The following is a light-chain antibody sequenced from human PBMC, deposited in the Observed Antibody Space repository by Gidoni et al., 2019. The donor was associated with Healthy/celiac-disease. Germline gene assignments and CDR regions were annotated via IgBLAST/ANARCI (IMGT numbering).Light chain of an antibody. V-gene: IGKV3-20*01. Sequence: IVLTQSPGTLSLSPGERATLSCRASQSVSSSYLAWYQQKPGQAPRLLIYGASSRATVIPDRFSGSGSGTDFTLTISRLEPEDFAVYYCQQYGSSPPMCSFGQGTKLEIK. CDR3: QQYGSSPPMCS. CDR2: GAS. J-gene: IGKJ2*04. CDR1: QSVSSSY.